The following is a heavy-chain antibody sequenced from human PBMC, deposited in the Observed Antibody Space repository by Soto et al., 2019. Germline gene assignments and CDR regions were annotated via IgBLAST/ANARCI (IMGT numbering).Heavy chain of an antibody. V-gene: IGHV3-48*02. CDR2: ISSHSSTL. CDR1: GFTFSSYS. D-gene: IGHD6-19*01. CDR3: VRDGSGNLYLNWFDT. Sequence: GGSLRLSCAASGFTFSSYSMNWVRQAPGKGLEWISYISSHSSTLYYADSVKGRFTISRDNAENSLYLQMNSLRDEDTAVYYCVRDGSGNLYLNWFDTWGQGPMVTVSS. J-gene: IGHJ5*02.